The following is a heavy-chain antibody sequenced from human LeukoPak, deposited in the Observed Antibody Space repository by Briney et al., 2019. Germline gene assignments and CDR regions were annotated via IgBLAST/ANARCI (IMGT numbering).Heavy chain of an antibody. CDR3: AKSFSETERATITAY. J-gene: IGHJ4*02. CDR1: GGSISSSGYY. Sequence: PSETLSLTCSASGGSISSSGYYWGWIRQPPGKGLEWIGNIFYTGSTYYNPSLKSRVTISADTSKNQFSLKLSSVTAADTAIYYCAKSFSETERATITAYWGQGTLVTVSS. D-gene: IGHD5-24*01. CDR2: IFYTGST. V-gene: IGHV4-39*07.